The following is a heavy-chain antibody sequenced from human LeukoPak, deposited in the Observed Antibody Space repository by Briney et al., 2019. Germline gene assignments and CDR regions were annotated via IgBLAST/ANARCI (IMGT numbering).Heavy chain of an antibody. V-gene: IGHV1-46*01. Sequence: GASVKVSCKTSGYTFTSYYIHWVRQAPQAPGQGLEWMGIINSSGGSTSYAQKFQGRVTMTRDTSISTAYMELSRLTSDDTAVYFCARETYYSSGNVYNRIDYWGQGTLVTVSS. D-gene: IGHD3-10*01. CDR1: GYTFTSYY. CDR3: ARETYYSSGNVYNRIDY. CDR2: INSSGGST. J-gene: IGHJ4*02.